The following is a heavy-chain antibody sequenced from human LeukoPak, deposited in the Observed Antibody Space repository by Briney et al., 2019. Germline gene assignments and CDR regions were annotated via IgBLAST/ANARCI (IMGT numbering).Heavy chain of an antibody. CDR3: SLLNSSGYYLHDAFDI. V-gene: IGHV1-69*01. D-gene: IGHD3-22*01. CDR1: GGTFSSYA. Sequence: ASVKVSCKASGGTFSSYAISWVRQAPGQGLEWMGGIIPIFGTANYAQKFQGRVTITAGESTSTAYMELSSLRSEDTAVYYCSLLNSSGYYLHDAFDIWGQGTMVTVSS. CDR2: IIPIFGTA. J-gene: IGHJ3*02.